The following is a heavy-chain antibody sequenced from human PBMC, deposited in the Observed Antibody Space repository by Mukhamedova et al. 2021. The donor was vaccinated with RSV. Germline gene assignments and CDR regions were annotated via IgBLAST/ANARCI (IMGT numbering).Heavy chain of an antibody. D-gene: IGHD2-15*01. Sequence: GRVYSSGSTNSNPSLKSRVTISVDTSKNQFSLNLSSVTAADMAVYYCARGGDCRGGSCFGYWGQGTLVTVSS. CDR2: VYSSGST. J-gene: IGHJ4*02. V-gene: IGHV4-61*02. CDR3: ARGGDCRGGSCFGY.